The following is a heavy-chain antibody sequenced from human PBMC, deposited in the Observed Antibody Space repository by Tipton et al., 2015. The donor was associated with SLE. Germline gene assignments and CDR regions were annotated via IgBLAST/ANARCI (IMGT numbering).Heavy chain of an antibody. D-gene: IGHD1-14*01. Sequence: TLSLTCTVSGGSISSGGYYWSWIRQHPGKGLEWIGDIYYSGSTYYNPSLKSRVNISVDTSKNQFSLKLSSVTAADTAVYYCAAYGTFDAFDIWGQGTMVTVSS. CDR2: IYYSGST. J-gene: IGHJ3*02. V-gene: IGHV4-31*03. CDR3: AAYGTFDAFDI. CDR1: GGSISSGGYY.